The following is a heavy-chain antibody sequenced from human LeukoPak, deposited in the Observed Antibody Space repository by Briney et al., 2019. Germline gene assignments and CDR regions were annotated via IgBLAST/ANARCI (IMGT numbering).Heavy chain of an antibody. CDR3: AHKAGRGGPNDY. CDR1: GFSLTTSGVG. J-gene: IGHJ4*02. Sequence: SGPTLVNLTQTLTLTCTFSGFSLTTSGVGVGWIRQPPGQALEWLALIYWDDDIRYSPSLENRLTITKDTSKNQVVLTVTNMDPMDTATYYCAHKAGRGGPNDYWGQGTLVTVSS. D-gene: IGHD4-23*01. V-gene: IGHV2-5*02. CDR2: IYWDDDI.